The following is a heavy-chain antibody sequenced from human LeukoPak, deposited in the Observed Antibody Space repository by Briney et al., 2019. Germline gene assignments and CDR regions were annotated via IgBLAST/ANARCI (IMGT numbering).Heavy chain of an antibody. D-gene: IGHD6-19*01. CDR3: ASYSSGWNDAFDI. Sequence: VKPSETLSLTCTVSGGSISSYYWSWIRQPPGKGLECIGYIYYSGSTNYNPSLKSRVTISVDTSKNQFSLKLSSVTAADTAVYYCASYSSGWNDAFDIWGQGTVVTVSS. J-gene: IGHJ3*02. V-gene: IGHV4-59*08. CDR1: GGSISSYY. CDR2: IYYSGST.